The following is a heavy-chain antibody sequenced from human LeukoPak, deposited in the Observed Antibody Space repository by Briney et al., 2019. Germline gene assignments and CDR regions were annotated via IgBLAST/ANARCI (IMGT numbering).Heavy chain of an antibody. D-gene: IGHD2-15*01. V-gene: IGHV4-59*01. CDR3: ARVGYCSGGSCYSEPRIDY. CDR1: GGSISSYY. J-gene: IGHJ4*02. Sequence: SETLSLTCTVSGGSISSYYWSWIRQPPGKGLEWIGYIYYSGSTNYNPSLKSRVTISVDTSKNQFSLKLSSVTAADTAVYYCARVGYCSGGSCYSEPRIDYWGQATLVTVSS. CDR2: IYYSGST.